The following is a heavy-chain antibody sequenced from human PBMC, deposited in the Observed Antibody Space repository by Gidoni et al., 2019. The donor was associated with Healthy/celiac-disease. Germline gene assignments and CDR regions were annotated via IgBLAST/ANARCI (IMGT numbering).Heavy chain of an antibody. Sequence: QGQLVHSGAEVKKPGAAVKVSCKASGYTFTSYGISWVRQAPGQGLEWMGWISAYNGNTNYAQKLQGRVTMTTDTSTSTAYMELRSLRSDDTAVYYCARDCSSTSCFHYYYYGMDVWGQGTTVTVSS. D-gene: IGHD2-2*01. CDR3: ARDCSSTSCFHYYYYGMDV. V-gene: IGHV1-18*01. J-gene: IGHJ6*02. CDR1: GYTFTSYG. CDR2: ISAYNGNT.